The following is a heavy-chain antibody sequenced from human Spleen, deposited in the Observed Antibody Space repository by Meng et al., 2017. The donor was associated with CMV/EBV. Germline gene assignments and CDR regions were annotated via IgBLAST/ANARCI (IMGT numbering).Heavy chain of an antibody. CDR1: GGTFSSYA. D-gene: IGHD1-26*01. CDR3: ARVRFYSDSRYGMDV. J-gene: IGHJ6*02. CDR2: IIPIFGTA. Sequence: SVKVSCKASGGTFSSYAISWVRPAPGQGLEWMGGIIPIFGTANYAQKFQGRVTITTDESTSTAYMELSSLRSEDTAVYYCARVRFYSDSRYGMDVWGQGTTVTVSS. V-gene: IGHV1-69*05.